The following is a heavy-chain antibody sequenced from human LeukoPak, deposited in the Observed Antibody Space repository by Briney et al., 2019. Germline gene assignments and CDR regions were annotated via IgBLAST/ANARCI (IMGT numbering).Heavy chain of an antibody. CDR3: AGSYYYYMDV. J-gene: IGHJ6*03. CDR2: ISYIGST. CDR1: GGSISNYY. V-gene: IGHV4-59*01. Sequence: SETLYLTCTVSGGSISNYYWSWIRQPPGKGLEWIGYISYIGSTNYNPSLKSRVTISEDTSKNQFSLKLSSVTAADTAVYYCAGSYYYYMDVWGKGTTVTVSS.